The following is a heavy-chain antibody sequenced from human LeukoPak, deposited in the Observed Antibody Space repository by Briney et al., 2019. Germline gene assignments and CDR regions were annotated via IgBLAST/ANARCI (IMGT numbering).Heavy chain of an antibody. CDR2: INWNGGSA. Sequence: GGSLRLSCAASGFTFADYGMSWVAPAPGKGLGRVSGINWNGGSAGYADSVKGRFTIARDNDNNSLYLQMNSLRAEDTALYYCVRARVDSSGYYYSSLDYWGQGTLVTVSS. D-gene: IGHD3-22*01. V-gene: IGHV3-20*04. CDR3: VRARVDSSGYYYSSLDY. J-gene: IGHJ4*02. CDR1: GFTFADYG.